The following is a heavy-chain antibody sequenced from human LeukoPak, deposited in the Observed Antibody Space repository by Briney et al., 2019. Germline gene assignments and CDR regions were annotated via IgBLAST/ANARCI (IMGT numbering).Heavy chain of an antibody. V-gene: IGHV4-59*08. CDR3: ARQYSSTWYGYFQH. Sequence: SETLSLTCTVSGGSISSYYWSWIRQPPGKGLEWIGYIYYSGSTNYNPSLKSRVTISVDTSKNQFSLKLSSVTAADTAVYYCARQYSSTWYGYFQHWGQGTLVTVSS. J-gene: IGHJ1*01. CDR2: IYYSGST. CDR1: GGSISSYY. D-gene: IGHD6-13*01.